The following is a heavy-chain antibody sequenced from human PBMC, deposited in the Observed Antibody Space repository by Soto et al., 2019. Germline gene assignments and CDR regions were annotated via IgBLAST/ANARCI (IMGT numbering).Heavy chain of an antibody. Sequence: GGSLRLSCAASGFTFSSYWMSWVRQAPGKGLEWVANIKQDGSEKYYVDSVKGRFTISRDNAKNSLYLQMNSLRAEDTAVYYCARGWSYYDSSGYYPFEVHFDYWGQGTLVTVSS. J-gene: IGHJ4*02. D-gene: IGHD3-22*01. CDR1: GFTFSSYW. CDR2: IKQDGSEK. V-gene: IGHV3-7*04. CDR3: ARGWSYYDSSGYYPFEVHFDY.